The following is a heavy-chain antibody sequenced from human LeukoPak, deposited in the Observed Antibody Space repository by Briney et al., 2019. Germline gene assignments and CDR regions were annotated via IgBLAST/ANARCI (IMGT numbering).Heavy chain of an antibody. CDR1: GYTFTGYY. V-gene: IGHV1-2*06. Sequence: ASVKVSCKASGYTFTGYYMHWVRQAPGQGLEWMGRINPNSGGTNYVQKFQGRVTMTRDTSISTAYMELSRLRSDDTAVYYCARTGRGITMIVVAFDYWGQGTLVTVSS. D-gene: IGHD3-22*01. CDR2: INPNSGGT. CDR3: ARTGRGITMIVVAFDY. J-gene: IGHJ4*02.